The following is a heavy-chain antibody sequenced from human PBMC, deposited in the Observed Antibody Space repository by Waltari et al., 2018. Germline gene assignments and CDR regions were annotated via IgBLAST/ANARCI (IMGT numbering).Heavy chain of an antibody. CDR1: GCSISSSSYY. D-gene: IGHD5-18*01. CDR3: AREGVVDTVEGY. V-gene: IGHV4-39*07. CDR2: IYYSGST. J-gene: IGHJ4*02. Sequence: QLQLQESGPGLVKPSETLSLTCTVSGCSISSSSYYWGWIRQPPGKGLEWIGSIYYSGSTYYNPSLKSRVTISVDTSKNQFSLKLSSVTAADTAVYYCAREGVVDTVEGYWGQGTLVTVSS.